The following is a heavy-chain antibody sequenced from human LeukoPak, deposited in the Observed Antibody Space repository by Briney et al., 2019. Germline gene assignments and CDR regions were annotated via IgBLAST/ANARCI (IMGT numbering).Heavy chain of an antibody. D-gene: IGHD3-16*02. CDR1: GFTFSDYY. CDR3: ARADVWGSYRYTPPDY. J-gene: IGHJ4*02. V-gene: IGHV3-11*06. CDR2: ISSSSSYI. Sequence: GGSLRLSCAASGFTFSDYYMSWIRQAPGKGLEWVSSISSSSSYIYYADSVKGRFTISRDNAKNSLYLQMNSLRAEDTAVYYCARADVWGSYRYTPPDYWGQGTLVTVSS.